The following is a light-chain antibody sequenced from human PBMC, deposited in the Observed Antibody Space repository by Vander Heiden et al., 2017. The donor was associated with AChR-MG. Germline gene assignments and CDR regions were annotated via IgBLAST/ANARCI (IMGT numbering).Light chain of an antibody. J-gene: IGLJ2*01. V-gene: IGLV3-10*01. CDR3: YSTDRSSNYEV. CDR1: ALPKKD. CDR2: ADD. Sequence: SYELTQPPPGSVSPAQTARITCSGDALPKKDAYWYQQKSGPAPGLVIYADDRPPSGIPARFSGSSSGTVATLTISGAQVEDEADYYCYSTDRSSNYEVFGGGTKLTVL.